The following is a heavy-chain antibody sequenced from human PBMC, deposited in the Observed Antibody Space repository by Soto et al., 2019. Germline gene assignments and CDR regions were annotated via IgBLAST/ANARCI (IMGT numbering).Heavy chain of an antibody. Sequence: QTLSLTCAISGGSVSSNSAAWNWIRQSPSRGLEWLGRTYYRSKWYNDYAVSVKGRITINPDTSKNQFSLQLNSVTPEDTAVYYCARDSGSYFLGAFDIWGQGTMVTVSS. V-gene: IGHV6-1*01. CDR3: ARDSGSYFLGAFDI. CDR1: GGSVSSNSAA. D-gene: IGHD1-26*01. J-gene: IGHJ3*02. CDR2: TYYRSKWYN.